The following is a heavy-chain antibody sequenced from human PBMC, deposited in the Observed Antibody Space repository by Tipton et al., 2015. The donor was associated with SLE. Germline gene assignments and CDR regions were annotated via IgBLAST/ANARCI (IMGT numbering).Heavy chain of an antibody. Sequence: TLSLTCTVSGASISSFYWSWIWQPPGTRLEWIAYSSYSGSTNYNSSLKSRVSISINTPKNQFSLKMTSLTPADTAVYFCAGGGASARFDFWGQGTLVTASS. CDR3: AGGGASARFDF. CDR1: GASISSFY. CDR2: SSYSGST. V-gene: IGHV4-59*01. D-gene: IGHD3-10*01. J-gene: IGHJ4*02.